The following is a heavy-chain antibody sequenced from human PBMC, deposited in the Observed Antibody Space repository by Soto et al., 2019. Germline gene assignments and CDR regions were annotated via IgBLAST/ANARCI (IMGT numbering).Heavy chain of an antibody. Sequence: LQESGPGLLKPSETLSLICDVSGASMDSYHWTWLRRPPGKGLEWIGWVYYTGRTNYRSSLENRATISMDTSKNQFSLTLTSVTTADTAIYYCARERREHDWILRDAFDLWGQGTMVTVSS. CDR1: GASMDSYH. V-gene: IGHV4-59*01. CDR3: ARERREHDWILRDAFDL. CDR2: VYYTGRT. D-gene: IGHD1-1*01. J-gene: IGHJ3*01.